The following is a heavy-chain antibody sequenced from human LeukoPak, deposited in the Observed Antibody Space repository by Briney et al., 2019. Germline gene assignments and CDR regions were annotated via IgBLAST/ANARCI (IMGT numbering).Heavy chain of an antibody. V-gene: IGHV1-69*05. CDR3: ATGSMVRGVITPRTDY. CDR2: IIPIFGTA. J-gene: IGHJ4*02. CDR1: GGTFSSYA. Sequence: ASVKVSCKASGGTFSSYAISWVRQAPGQGLEWMGGIIPIFGTANYAQKFQGRVTITTDESTSTAYMELSSLRSEDTAVYYCATGSMVRGVITPRTDYWGQGTLVTVSS. D-gene: IGHD3-10*01.